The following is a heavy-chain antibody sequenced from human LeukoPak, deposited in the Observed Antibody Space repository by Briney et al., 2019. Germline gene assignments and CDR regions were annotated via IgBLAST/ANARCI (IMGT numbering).Heavy chain of an antibody. CDR2: ISGSGGST. D-gene: IGHD4-17*01. J-gene: IGHJ4*02. V-gene: IGHV3-23*01. CDR1: GFTFSDYY. CDR3: AKFGGDYVN. Sequence: GGCLRLSCAASGFTFSDYYMSWIREAPGKGLEWVSTISGSGGSTYYAASVKGRFTISRDNSKNTLYLQMNSPRAEDTAVYYCAKFGGDYVNWGQGTLVTVSS.